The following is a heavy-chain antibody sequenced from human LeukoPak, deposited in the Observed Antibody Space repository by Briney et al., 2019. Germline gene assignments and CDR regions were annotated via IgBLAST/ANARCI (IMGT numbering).Heavy chain of an antibody. J-gene: IGHJ4*02. CDR1: GGSISSYY. D-gene: IGHD1-26*01. V-gene: IGHV4-59*01. CDR3: AGVGATGGFDY. CDR2: IYYSGST. Sequence: PSETLSLTCTVSGGSISSYYWSWIRQPPGKGLEWIGYIYYSGSTNYNPSLKSRVTISIDTSKNQFSLNLSSVSTADTAVYYCAGVGATGGFDYWGQGTLVTVSS.